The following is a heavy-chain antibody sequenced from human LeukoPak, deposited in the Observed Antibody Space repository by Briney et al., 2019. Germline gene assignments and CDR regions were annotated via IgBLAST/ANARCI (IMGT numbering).Heavy chain of an antibody. V-gene: IGHV3-30*03. CDR2: ISYDGSNE. CDR3: ARDLNYYFEY. D-gene: IGHD5-24*01. Sequence: GGSLRLSCAASGFNFRSYGMHWVRQTPGKGLEWVSVISYDGSNENYADSVKGRFIISRDDSTSTLYLLMNSLRPEDTALYHCARDLNYYFEYWGQGTLVTVSS. J-gene: IGHJ4*02. CDR1: GFNFRSYG.